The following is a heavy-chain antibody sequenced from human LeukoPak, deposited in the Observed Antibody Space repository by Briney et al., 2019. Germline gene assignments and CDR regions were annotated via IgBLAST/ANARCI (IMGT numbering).Heavy chain of an antibody. D-gene: IGHD2-2*01. CDR3: ARSETLGPAAADHGY. Sequence: HXGGSLRLSCAASGFTVSSNYMSWVRQAPGKGLEWVSVIYSGGSTYYADSVKGRFTISRDNSKNTLYLQMKTLRAEDTAIYYCARSETLGPAAADHGYWGQGTLVTVSS. V-gene: IGHV3-53*01. CDR1: GFTVSSNY. J-gene: IGHJ4*02. CDR2: IYSGGST.